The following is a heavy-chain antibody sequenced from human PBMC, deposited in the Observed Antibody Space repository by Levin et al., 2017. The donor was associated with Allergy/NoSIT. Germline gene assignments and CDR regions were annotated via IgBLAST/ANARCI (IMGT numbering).Heavy chain of an antibody. CDR1: GGTFSSYA. CDR2: IIPIFGTA. CDR3: ASMIVGVRGVKNDY. J-gene: IGHJ4*02. D-gene: IGHD3-10*01. V-gene: IGHV1-69*13. Sequence: PEASVKVSCKASGGTFSSYAISWVRQAPGQGLEWMGGIIPIFGTAIYAQKFQGRVTITADESTSTAYMELSSLRSEDTAVYYCASMIVGVRGVKNDYWGQGTLVTVSS.